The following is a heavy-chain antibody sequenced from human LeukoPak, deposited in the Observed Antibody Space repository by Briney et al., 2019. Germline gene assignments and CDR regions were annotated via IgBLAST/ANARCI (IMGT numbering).Heavy chain of an antibody. CDR1: GFTFSRYW. CDR2: IDSSGDVI. D-gene: IGHD6-13*01. Sequence: PGGSLRLSCAASGFTFSRYWMSWVRQAPGGGLEWLSYIDSSGDVIYYADSVKGRFTISRDNGKNSLYLQMNSLRVEDTAVYYCAKGSHSSSWHWFDPWGQGTLVTVSS. V-gene: IGHV3-21*04. J-gene: IGHJ5*02. CDR3: AKGSHSSSWHWFDP.